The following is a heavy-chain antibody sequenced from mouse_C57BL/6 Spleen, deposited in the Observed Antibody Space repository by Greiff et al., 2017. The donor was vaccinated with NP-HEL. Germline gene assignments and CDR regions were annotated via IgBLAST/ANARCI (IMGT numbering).Heavy chain of an antibody. CDR1: GFTFSDAW. CDR2: IRNKANNHAT. D-gene: IGHD1-1*01. J-gene: IGHJ2*01. V-gene: IGHV6-6*01. CDR3: TEGFVHYGSSSFDY. Sequence: EVKVEESGGGLVQPGGSMKLSCAASGFTFSDAWMDWVRQSPEKGLEWVAEIRNKANNHATYYAESVKGRFTISRDDSKSSVYLQMNSLRAEDTGIYYCTEGFVHYGSSSFDYWGQGTTLTVSS.